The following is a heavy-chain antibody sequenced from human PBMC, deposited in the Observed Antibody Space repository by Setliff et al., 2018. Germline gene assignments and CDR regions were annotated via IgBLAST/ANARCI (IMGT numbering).Heavy chain of an antibody. CDR1: GGSISTYY. CDR3: ARDSALHSHHYDSSGYLDY. D-gene: IGHD3-22*01. CDR2: VYYSGTT. Sequence: SETLSLTCTVSGGSISTYYWSWIRQTPVKGLEWIGYVYYSGTTNYNPLFKSRVTISVDRPKNQFSLKLSSVTAADTGVYYCARDSALHSHHYDSSGYLDYWGQGALVTVSS. V-gene: IGHV4-59*01. J-gene: IGHJ4*02.